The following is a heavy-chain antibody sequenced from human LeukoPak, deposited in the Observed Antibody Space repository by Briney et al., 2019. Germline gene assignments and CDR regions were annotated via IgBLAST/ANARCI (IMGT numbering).Heavy chain of an antibody. CDR2: IHNSGSS. D-gene: IGHD1-14*01. J-gene: IGHJ5*02. V-gene: IGHV4-59*01. Sequence: ETLSLTCTVSGGSITNYYWSWIRQPPGKGLEWIGYIHNSGSSSYNPSLRSRATISMEKAKTQFSLKLTSVTPTDTAVYYCARVSSTVAPWFDPWGQGTLVTVSS. CDR3: ARVSSTVAPWFDP. CDR1: GGSITNYY.